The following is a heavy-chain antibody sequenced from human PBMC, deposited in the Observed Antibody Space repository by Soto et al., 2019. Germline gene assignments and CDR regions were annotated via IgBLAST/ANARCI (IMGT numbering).Heavy chain of an antibody. D-gene: IGHD2-2*01. CDR3: TRSPPYCSSTSCYVGWSPPKTDYYYYYMDV. CDR1: GFTFSGSA. J-gene: IGHJ6*03. V-gene: IGHV3-73*01. CDR2: IRSKANSYAT. Sequence: PGGSLRLSCAASGFTFSGSAMHWVRQASGKGLEWVGRIRSKANSYATAYAASVKGRFTISRDDSKNTAYLQMNSLKTEDTAVYYCTRSPPYCSSTSCYVGWSPPKTDYYYYYMDVWGKGTTVTVSS.